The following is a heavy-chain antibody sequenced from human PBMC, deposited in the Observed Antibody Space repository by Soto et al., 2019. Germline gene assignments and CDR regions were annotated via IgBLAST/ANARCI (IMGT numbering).Heavy chain of an antibody. CDR1: GGSISGSYYY. V-gene: IGHV4-39*01. J-gene: IGHJ4*02. D-gene: IGHD1-20*01. CDR2: VFYTGFT. Sequence: SETLSLTCAVSGGSISGSYYYWAWLRQSPGKGPEWIGSVFYTGFTSYNPSLESRVSVSVDTSKSQFSLKLSAVTAADTAVYYCATSQRGYNWNYFDHWGQGALVTVSS. CDR3: ATSQRGYNWNYFDH.